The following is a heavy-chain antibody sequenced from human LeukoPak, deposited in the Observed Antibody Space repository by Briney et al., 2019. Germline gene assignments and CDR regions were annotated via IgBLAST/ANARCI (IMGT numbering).Heavy chain of an antibody. CDR3: ARHRGSGSYSASDS. Sequence: SETLSLTCTVSGGSISSNSYYWGWIRQPPGKELEWIGSIYYSGSTYYNPSLKSRVTISVDTSKNQFSLKLSSVTAADTAVYYCARHRGSGSYSASDSWGQGTLVTVSS. CDR1: GGSISSNSYY. D-gene: IGHD3-10*01. J-gene: IGHJ4*02. CDR2: IYYSGST. V-gene: IGHV4-39*01.